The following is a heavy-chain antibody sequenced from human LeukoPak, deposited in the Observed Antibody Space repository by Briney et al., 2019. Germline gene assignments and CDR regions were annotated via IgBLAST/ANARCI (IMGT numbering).Heavy chain of an antibody. J-gene: IGHJ4*02. CDR1: GFTFSSYA. CDR3: ARDNLAAKTQIDY. V-gene: IGHV3-23*01. Sequence: GGSLRLSCAASGFTFSSYAMSWVRQAPGKGLEWVSAISGSGGSTYYADSVKGRFTISRDNSRNTLYLQMNSLRAEDTAVYYCARDNLAAKTQIDYWGQGTLVTVSS. CDR2: ISGSGGST. D-gene: IGHD1-20*01.